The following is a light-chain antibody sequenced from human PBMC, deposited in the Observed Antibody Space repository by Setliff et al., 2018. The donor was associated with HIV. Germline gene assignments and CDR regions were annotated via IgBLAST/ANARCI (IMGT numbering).Light chain of an antibody. CDR2: EVT. J-gene: IGLJ1*01. Sequence: QSVLTQPASVSGSPGQSITISCTGTSRDVGGGQNYVSWYQQYPGQAPKLMIYEVTKRPAGVSDRFSGSKSGNTASLIISGLQTEDEAEYYCSSCTSSSTYVFGIGTKVTVL. CDR3: SSCTSSSTYV. CDR1: SRDVGGGQNY. V-gene: IGLV2-14*01.